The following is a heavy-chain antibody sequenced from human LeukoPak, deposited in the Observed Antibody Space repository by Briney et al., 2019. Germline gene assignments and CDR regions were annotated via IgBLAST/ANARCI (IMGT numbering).Heavy chain of an antibody. D-gene: IGHD5-12*01. CDR2: INPNSGGT. V-gene: IGHV1-2*02. J-gene: IGHJ3*02. CDR3: ARASREEWLTIPQAFDI. Sequence: GASVKVSCKASGYTFTGYYMHWVRQAPGQGLEWMGWINPNSGGTNYAQKFQGRVTMTRDTSISTAYMELSRLRSDDTAVYYCARASREEWLTIPQAFDIWGQGTMVTVSS. CDR1: GYTFTGYY.